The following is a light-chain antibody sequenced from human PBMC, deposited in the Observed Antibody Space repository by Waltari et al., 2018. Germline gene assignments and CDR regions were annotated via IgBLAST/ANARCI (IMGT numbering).Light chain of an antibody. J-gene: IGLJ2*01. Sequence: QSVLTQPPSVSGAPGQRVTIPCTGSRPHRGAGSDLHWYQHLPGTAPKLLLHGNTNRPSGVPDRFSGSKSGTSASLAITGLQAEDEADYYCQSYDSSLSVVFGGGTKLTVL. CDR3: QSYDSSLSVV. CDR1: RPHRGAGSD. V-gene: IGLV1-40*01. CDR2: GNT.